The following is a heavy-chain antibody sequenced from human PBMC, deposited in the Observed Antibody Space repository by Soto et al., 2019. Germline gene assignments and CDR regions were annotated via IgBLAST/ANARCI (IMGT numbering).Heavy chain of an antibody. V-gene: IGHV1-18*01. CDR1: GYSCTSYG. CDR2: ISLYSGNI. D-gene: IGHD6-19*01. Sequence: QVQLVQSGAEVKKPGASVKVSCKAAGYSCTSYGISWVRQAPGQGLEWVAWISLYSGNINYAPNLHGRVTLTTDTSTSTVYMELRSLRSDDTAIYYCAREKYNSGWYDYWGQGTLVTVSS. CDR3: AREKYNSGWYDY. J-gene: IGHJ4*02.